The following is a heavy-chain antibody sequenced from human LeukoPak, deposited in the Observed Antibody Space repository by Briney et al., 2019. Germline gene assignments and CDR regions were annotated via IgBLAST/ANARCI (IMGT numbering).Heavy chain of an antibody. Sequence: GGSLRLSCAASGFTFSDYYMSWIRQAPGKGLKWISYISDSGTTIYYADSVKGRFTISRDNAKNSLYLQMNSLRAEDTAVHYCARVYIAEDYWGQGTLVTISS. CDR2: ISDSGTTI. D-gene: IGHD2-15*01. V-gene: IGHV3-11*01. J-gene: IGHJ4*02. CDR3: ARVYIAEDY. CDR1: GFTFSDYY.